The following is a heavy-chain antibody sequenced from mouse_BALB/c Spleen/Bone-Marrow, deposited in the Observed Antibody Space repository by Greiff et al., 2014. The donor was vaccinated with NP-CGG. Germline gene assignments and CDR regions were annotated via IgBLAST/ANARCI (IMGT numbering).Heavy chain of an antibody. CDR3: ARHYGYVDAMDY. CDR2: ITGGGTT. Sequence: DVHLVESGGGLVKPGESLKFSCAASGITVSSYTMSWVRQTPEKRLEWVASITGGGTTYYPDSVKGRFTISRDNARNILYLQVSSLRSEDTAIYYCARHYGYVDAMDYWGQGTSVTASS. V-gene: IGHV5-6-5*01. CDR1: GITVSSYT. J-gene: IGHJ4*01. D-gene: IGHD1-2*01.